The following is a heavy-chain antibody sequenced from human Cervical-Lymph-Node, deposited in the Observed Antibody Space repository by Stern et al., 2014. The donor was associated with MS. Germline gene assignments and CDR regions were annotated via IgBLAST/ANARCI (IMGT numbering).Heavy chain of an antibody. CDR2: IYWDDAK. CDR3: AHEVTLYNWNYGFDY. J-gene: IGHJ4*02. D-gene: IGHD1-7*01. V-gene: IGHV2-5*02. CDR1: GFSLSTSGVG. Sequence: QVTLKESGPTLVKPTQTLTLTCTFSGFSLSTSGVGVGWIRQPPGKALERLALIYWDDAKRYRPSLKSRLTITKDTPKNQAVLTMTNMDPVDTATYYCAHEVTLYNWNYGFDYWGQGTLVTVSS.